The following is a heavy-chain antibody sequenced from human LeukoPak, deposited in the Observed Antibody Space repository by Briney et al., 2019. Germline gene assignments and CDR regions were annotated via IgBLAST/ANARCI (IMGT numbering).Heavy chain of an antibody. Sequence: PGGSLRLSCAASGFTVTSNYMSWVRQAPGKGLEWVSIIYSGGGAYYADSVKGRFTISRDNSRNTLFLQMNSLRAEDTAMYYCARGNYDILNWGQGTLVTVSS. V-gene: IGHV3-66*01. D-gene: IGHD3-9*01. J-gene: IGHJ4*02. CDR3: ARGNYDILN. CDR1: GFTVTSNY. CDR2: IYSGGGA.